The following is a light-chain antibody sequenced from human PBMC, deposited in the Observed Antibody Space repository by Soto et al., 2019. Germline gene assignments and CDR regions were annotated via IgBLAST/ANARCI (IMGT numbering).Light chain of an antibody. V-gene: IGLV2-14*01. Sequence: QSVLTQPASVSGSPGQSITISCTGTSSDVDVGGYNYVSWYQQHPGKAPKLMIYGVSNRPSGVSNRFSGSKSGNTASLTISGLQAEDEADYYCSSYTSSATGVFGGGTKVTVL. CDR1: SSDVDVGGYNY. J-gene: IGLJ3*02. CDR2: GVS. CDR3: SSYTSSATGV.